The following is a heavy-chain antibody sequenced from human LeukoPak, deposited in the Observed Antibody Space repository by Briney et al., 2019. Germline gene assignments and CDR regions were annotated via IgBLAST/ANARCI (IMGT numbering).Heavy chain of an antibody. CDR3: VKFAPGFLSADWFDP. V-gene: IGHV3-23*01. D-gene: IGHD2/OR15-2a*01. CDR1: GFIYSNSA. J-gene: IGHJ5*02. Sequence: GGSLRLSCAASGFIYSNSALSWVPLPPGRGLEWAAGIGGSNVPRTWYADSMKGRFTISGDDSKSTLYLQMTSLRAEDTALYSCVKFAPGFLSADWFDPWGQGTRVTVSS. CDR2: IGGSNVPRT.